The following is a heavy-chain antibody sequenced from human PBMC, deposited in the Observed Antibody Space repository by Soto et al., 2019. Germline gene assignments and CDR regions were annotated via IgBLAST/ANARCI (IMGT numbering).Heavy chain of an antibody. J-gene: IGHJ6*02. CDR2: IIPIFGTA. Sequence: GASVKVSCKASGGTFSSYAISWVRQAPRQGLEWMGGIIPIFGTANYAQKFQGRVTITADESTSTAYMELSSLRSEDTAVYYCARDDSPGIAAAGNYYYYGMDVWGQGTTVTVSS. D-gene: IGHD6-13*01. CDR1: GGTFSSYA. CDR3: ARDDSPGIAAAGNYYYYGMDV. V-gene: IGHV1-69*13.